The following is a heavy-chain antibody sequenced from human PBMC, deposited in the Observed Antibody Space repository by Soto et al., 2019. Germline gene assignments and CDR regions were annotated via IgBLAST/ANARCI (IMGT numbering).Heavy chain of an antibody. V-gene: IGHV4-59*01. J-gene: IGHJ5*02. CDR1: GGCISSYY. D-gene: IGHD5-12*01. Sequence: QVQLQESGPGLVKPSETLSLTCTVSGGCISSYYWSWLRQPPRKGLEWIGYIYYSGSTNYNPSLKSRVTISVDTSKNQFSLKLSSVTAADTAVYYCARGGDGYPSDPWGQGTLVTVSS. CDR3: ARGGDGYPSDP. CDR2: IYYSGST.